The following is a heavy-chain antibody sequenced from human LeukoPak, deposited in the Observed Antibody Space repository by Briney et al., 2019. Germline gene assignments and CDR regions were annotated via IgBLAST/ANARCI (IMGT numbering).Heavy chain of an antibody. J-gene: IGHJ3*02. Sequence: PGGSLRLSCSASGFTFSSYAMHWVRQAPGKGLGYVSAISSNGGSTYYAYSVKGRFTISRDNSKNTLYLQMSSLRAEDTAVYYCVKVYQAYSGYDQQTAFDIWGQGTMVTVS. CDR1: GFTFSSYA. CDR3: VKVYQAYSGYDQQTAFDI. D-gene: IGHD5-12*01. CDR2: ISSNGGST. V-gene: IGHV3-64D*06.